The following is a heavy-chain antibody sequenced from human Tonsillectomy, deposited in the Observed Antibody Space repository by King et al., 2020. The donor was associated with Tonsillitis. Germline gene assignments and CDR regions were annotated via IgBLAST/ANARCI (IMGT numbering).Heavy chain of an antibody. CDR2: ISYDGSKK. CDR1: GFSFSNCG. J-gene: IGHJ6*02. Sequence: VQLVESGGGVVQPGRSLRLSCAASGFSFSNCGMHWVRQAPGKGLEWVTVISYDGSKKYYADSVKGRFTIYRDNSENTLYLQMNSLGAEDTAVYYCAKXVSYDCLRGYFSDSYYYGMDVWGQGTTVTVSX. CDR3: AKXVSYDCLRGYFSDSYYYGMDV. V-gene: IGHV3-30*18. D-gene: IGHD3-3*01.